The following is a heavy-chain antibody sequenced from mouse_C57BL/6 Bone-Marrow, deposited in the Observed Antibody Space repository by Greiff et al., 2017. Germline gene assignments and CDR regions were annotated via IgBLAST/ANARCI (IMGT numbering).Heavy chain of an antibody. CDR1: GYAFSSSW. J-gene: IGHJ2*01. CDR3: ARQWGRQLRSDY. V-gene: IGHV1-82*01. CDR2: IYPGDGDT. D-gene: IGHD3-2*02. Sequence: QVQLQQSGPELVKPGASVKISCKASGYAFSSSWMNWVKQRPGKGLEWIGRIYPGDGDTNYNGKFKGKATLTADKSSSTAYMQLSSLTSEDSAVYFCARQWGRQLRSDYWGQGTTLTVSS.